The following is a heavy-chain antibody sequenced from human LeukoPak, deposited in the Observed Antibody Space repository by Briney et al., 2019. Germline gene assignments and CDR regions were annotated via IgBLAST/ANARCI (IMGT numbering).Heavy chain of an antibody. Sequence: QPGRSLRLSCAASGFTFSSYGMHWVRQAPGKGLEWAAVIWYDGSNKCYADSVKGRFTISRDNSKNTLYLQMNSLRAEDTAVYYCAGDYGEYYYGMDVWGQGTTVTVSS. V-gene: IGHV3-33*01. CDR2: IWYDGSNK. D-gene: IGHD4-17*01. J-gene: IGHJ6*02. CDR3: AGDYGEYYYGMDV. CDR1: GFTFSSYG.